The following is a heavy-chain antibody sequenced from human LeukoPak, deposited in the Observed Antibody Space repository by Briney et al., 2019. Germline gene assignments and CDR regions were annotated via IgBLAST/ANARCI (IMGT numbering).Heavy chain of an antibody. CDR3: ARHSLSSGWYLYAFDI. CDR2: IYYSGST. J-gene: IGHJ3*02. D-gene: IGHD6-19*01. Sequence: SETLSLTCTVSGGSISSSSYYWGWIRQPPGKGLEWIGSIYYSGSTYYNPSPKSRVTISVDTSKNQFSLKLSSVTAADTAVYYCARHSLSSGWYLYAFDIWGQGTMVTVSS. V-gene: IGHV4-39*01. CDR1: GGSISSSSYY.